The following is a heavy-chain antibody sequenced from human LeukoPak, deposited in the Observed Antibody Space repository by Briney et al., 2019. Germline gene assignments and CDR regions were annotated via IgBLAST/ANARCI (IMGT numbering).Heavy chain of an antibody. Sequence: TYSQDFQGRDSITRDISASVVYMELSSLTSEDTAVYYCARGNDPDYWGQGTLVTVSS. CDR3: ARGNDPDY. V-gene: IGHV1-3*01. J-gene: IGHJ4*02.